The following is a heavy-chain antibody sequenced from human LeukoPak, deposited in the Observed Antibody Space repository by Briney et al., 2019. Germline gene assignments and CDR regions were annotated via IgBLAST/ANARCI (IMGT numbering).Heavy chain of an antibody. CDR3: ARRWNYGRNYYIDV. CDR1: GGSFSNYY. CDR2: INDSGTI. Sequence: SETLSLTCAVYGGSFSNYYWSWIRQSPGKGLEWIGEINDSGTINYNPSLMSRVTISVDNSKNQFSLKLCSGTGANTAVYYCARRWNYGRNYYIDVWGKGATVSVSS. V-gene: IGHV4-34*01. J-gene: IGHJ6*03. D-gene: IGHD1-7*01.